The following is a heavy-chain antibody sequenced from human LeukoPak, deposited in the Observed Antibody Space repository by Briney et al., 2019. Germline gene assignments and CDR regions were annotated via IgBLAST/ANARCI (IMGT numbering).Heavy chain of an antibody. CDR3: ARLRDGYNFDYDAFDI. V-gene: IGHV3-21*01. J-gene: IGHJ3*02. CDR2: ISSSSSYI. CDR1: GFTFSSYN. Sequence: PGGSLRLSCAASGFTFSSYNMKWVRQAPGKGLEWVSSISSSSSYIYYADSVKGRFTISRDNAKNSLYLQMNSLRAEDTAVYYCARLRDGYNFDYDAFDIWGQGTMVTVSS. D-gene: IGHD5-24*01.